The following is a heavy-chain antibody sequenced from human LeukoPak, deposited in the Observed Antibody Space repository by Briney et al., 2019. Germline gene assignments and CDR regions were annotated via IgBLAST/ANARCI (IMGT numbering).Heavy chain of an antibody. J-gene: IGHJ4*02. Sequence: GGSLRLSCAASGFTFDDYAMHWVRQAPGKGLEWVSGISWNSGSIGYADSVKGRFTISRDNAKNSLYLQMNSLRAEDTAMYYCARGTVVRAFGYWGQGTLVTVSS. CDR2: ISWNSGSI. CDR3: ARGTVVRAFGY. CDR1: GFTFDDYA. V-gene: IGHV3-9*01. D-gene: IGHD4-23*01.